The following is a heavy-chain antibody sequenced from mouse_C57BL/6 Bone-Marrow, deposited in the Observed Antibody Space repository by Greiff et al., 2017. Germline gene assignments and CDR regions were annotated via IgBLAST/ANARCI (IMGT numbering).Heavy chain of an antibody. CDR3: ARWVPPC. CDR1: GFNIKDYY. CDR2: IDPEGGAT. Sequence: EVQLQQSGAELVKPGASVKLSCTASGFNIKDYYMHWVKQTTEQGLEWIGSIDPEGGATKYAPKCQGKSTITADTSSNTAYLQLSSLTSEDTAVXYSARWVPPCWGQGTLVTVSA. D-gene: IGHD6-1*01. J-gene: IGHJ3*01. V-gene: IGHV14-2*01.